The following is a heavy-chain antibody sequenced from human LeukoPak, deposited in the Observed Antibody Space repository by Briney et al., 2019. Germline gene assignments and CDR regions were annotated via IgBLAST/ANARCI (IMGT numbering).Heavy chain of an antibody. V-gene: IGHV1-69*06. CDR3: AREKRGYYDSSGSYYFDY. D-gene: IGHD3-22*01. J-gene: IGHJ4*02. Sequence: GASVKVSCKASGGTFSSYAISWVRQAPGQGLEWMGGIIPIFGTANYAQKFQGRVTITADKSTSTAYMELSSLRSEDTAVYYCAREKRGYYDSSGSYYFDYWGQGTLVTVSS. CDR1: GGTFSSYA. CDR2: IIPIFGTA.